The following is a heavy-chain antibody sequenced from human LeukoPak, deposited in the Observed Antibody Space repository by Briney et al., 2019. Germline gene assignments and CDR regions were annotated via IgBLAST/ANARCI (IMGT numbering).Heavy chain of an antibody. J-gene: IGHJ3*02. CDR3: ARRLRSPNAFDI. V-gene: IGHV4-61*10. CDR1: GASISSGSYY. D-gene: IGHD3-3*01. CDR2: IYYSGST. Sequence: SETLSLTCTVSGASISSGSYYWNWIRQPAGKGLEWIGYIYYSGSTNYNPSLKSRVTISVDTSKNQFSLKLSSVTAADTAVYYCARRLRSPNAFDIWGQGTMVTVSS.